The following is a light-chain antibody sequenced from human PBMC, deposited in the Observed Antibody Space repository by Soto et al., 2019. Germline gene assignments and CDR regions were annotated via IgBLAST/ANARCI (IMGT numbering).Light chain of an antibody. Sequence: EIVLTQSPGTLSLSPGERATLSCRASQSVSSSYLAWYQQKPGQAPRPLIYGASSRATGIPDRFSGSGSGTDFTVTISRLEPEDFAVYYCQQYGSSPGFTFGPGTKVDIK. V-gene: IGKV3-20*01. CDR3: QQYGSSPGFT. CDR2: GAS. CDR1: QSVSSSY. J-gene: IGKJ3*01.